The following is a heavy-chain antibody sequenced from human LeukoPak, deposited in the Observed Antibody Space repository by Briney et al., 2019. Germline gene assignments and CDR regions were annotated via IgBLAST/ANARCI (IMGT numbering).Heavy chain of an antibody. CDR2: IYYTGST. Sequence: SETLSLTCSVSGGSVTSGGFHWGWLRQPPGKGPEWIATIYYTGSTYYNPSLKSRVTISIDTSKNQFSLRLTSVTATDTALYHCARHSGSGSESRPFDPWGQGTLVSVSS. CDR3: ARHSGSGSESRPFDP. J-gene: IGHJ5*02. CDR1: GGSVTSGGFH. V-gene: IGHV4-39*01. D-gene: IGHD3-10*01.